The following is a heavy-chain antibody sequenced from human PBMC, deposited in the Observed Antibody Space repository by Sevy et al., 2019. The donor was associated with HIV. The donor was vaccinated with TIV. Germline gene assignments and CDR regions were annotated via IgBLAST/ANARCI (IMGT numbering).Heavy chain of an antibody. D-gene: IGHD3-3*02. Sequence: ASVKVSCKDSGYSLTELSMHWVRQAPGKGLEWMGGFDPEEGETIYAQKFQDRVTMIEDTSTNTANMELSNLRSEDTAVYYCATGLPGEYPECGRIRCFTDYCAYWGQGALVTVSS. J-gene: IGHJ4*02. CDR1: GYSLTELS. CDR2: FDPEEGET. CDR3: ATGLPGEYPECGRIRCFTDYCAY. V-gene: IGHV1-24*01.